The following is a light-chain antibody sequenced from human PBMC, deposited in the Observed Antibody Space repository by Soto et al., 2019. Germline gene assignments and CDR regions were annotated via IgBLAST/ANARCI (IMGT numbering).Light chain of an antibody. Sequence: QSVLTQPPSVSAAPGQKVTISCSGSSSNVGDNFVSWYQQLPGTAPKRLIFDNIHRSPGIPDRFSGSKSGTSATLGITGVQTGDDADYYCGTWDSSLSAAVFGGGTKITVL. CDR3: GTWDSSLSAAV. J-gene: IGLJ2*01. CDR1: SSNVGDNF. V-gene: IGLV1-51*01. CDR2: DNI.